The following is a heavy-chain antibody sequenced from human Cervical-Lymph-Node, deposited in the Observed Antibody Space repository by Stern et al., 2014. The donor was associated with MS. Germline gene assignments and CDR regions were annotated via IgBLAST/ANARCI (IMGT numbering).Heavy chain of an antibody. CDR2: ISPMVAIP. V-gene: IGHV1-69*02. CDR3: ARHRYSRSPGEFDP. D-gene: IGHD6-6*01. J-gene: IGHJ5*02. Sequence: VQLVESGAEVKKPGSSVKVFCKASGGTFTSYSISWGRQAPGQGLEWMGRISPMVAIPNYAQKFQGRVRIIADESTSTVSMELSSLRSEDTAVYYCARHRYSRSPGEFDPWGQGTLVTVSS. CDR1: GGTFTSYS.